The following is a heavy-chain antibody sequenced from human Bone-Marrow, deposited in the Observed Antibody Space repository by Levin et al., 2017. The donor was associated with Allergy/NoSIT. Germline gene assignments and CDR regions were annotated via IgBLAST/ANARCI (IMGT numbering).Heavy chain of an antibody. CDR3: ARSGLRYSSAWANDY. D-gene: IGHD6-19*01. CDR2: INQDGSDK. CDR1: GFTFSNYW. Sequence: LSLPCAASGFTFSNYWMTWVRQAPGKGLEWVANINQDGSDKYYVDSMKGRFTISRDNAKKSLYLQINSLRAEDTAAYYCARSGLRYSSAWANDYWGQGTLVTVSS. V-gene: IGHV3-7*04. J-gene: IGHJ4*02.